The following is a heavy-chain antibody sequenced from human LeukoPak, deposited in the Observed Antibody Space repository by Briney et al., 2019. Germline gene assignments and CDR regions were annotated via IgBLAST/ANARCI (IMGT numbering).Heavy chain of an antibody. Sequence: ASVKVSCKVSGYSLTELSMYWVRQAPGKGLEWMGGFDPEDGETMYAQKLQGRVTMTEDISTDTAYMELSSLRSEDTAVYYCARVMRRDGYIGYWGQGTLVTISS. J-gene: IGHJ4*02. V-gene: IGHV1-24*01. CDR2: FDPEDGET. CDR3: ARVMRRDGYIGY. D-gene: IGHD5-24*01. CDR1: GYSLTELS.